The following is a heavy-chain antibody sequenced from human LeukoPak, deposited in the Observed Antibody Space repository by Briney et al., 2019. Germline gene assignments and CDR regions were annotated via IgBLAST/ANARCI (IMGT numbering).Heavy chain of an antibody. Sequence: ASVKVSCKASGYTFTGYCLHWVRQAPGQGLEWMRWINPISGGPNYAQRFQGRVTMTRDTSISTAYMELSSLGSDDTAVYYCARDIVVVPSAHGMDVWGQGTTITVSS. D-gene: IGHD2-2*01. CDR3: ARDIVVVPSAHGMDV. CDR2: INPISGGP. V-gene: IGHV1-2*02. J-gene: IGHJ6*02. CDR1: GYTFTGYC.